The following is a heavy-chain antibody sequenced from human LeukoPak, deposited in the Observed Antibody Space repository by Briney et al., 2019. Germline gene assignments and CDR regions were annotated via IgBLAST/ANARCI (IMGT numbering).Heavy chain of an antibody. V-gene: IGHV3-23*01. J-gene: IGHJ4*02. D-gene: IGHD1-26*01. CDR1: GFSFSTYS. CDR3: AKAHSGSFYSGIH. Sequence: GGSLRLSCAASGFSFSTYSMNWVRQAPGKGLEWVSAISGGGDITYYAGSVKGRFTISRDNSKNTLYLQVSSLRADDTAVYYCAKAHSGSFYSGIHWGQGTLVTVSS. CDR2: ISGGGDIT.